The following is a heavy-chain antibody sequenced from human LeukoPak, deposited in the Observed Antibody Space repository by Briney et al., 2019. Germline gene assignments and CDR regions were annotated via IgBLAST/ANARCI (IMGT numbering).Heavy chain of an antibody. CDR3: ASGGIYYGAAFDF. J-gene: IGHJ4*02. CDR1: GFTFSSYG. V-gene: IGHV3-23*01. CDR2: ISGSGGST. D-gene: IGHD1-26*01. Sequence: GGTLRLSCAASGFTFSSYGMSWVRQAPGKGLEWVSAISGSGGSTYYADSVKGRFTISRDNSKNSLYLQMNSLRAEDTALYYCASGGIYYGAAFDFWGQGSLVTVSA.